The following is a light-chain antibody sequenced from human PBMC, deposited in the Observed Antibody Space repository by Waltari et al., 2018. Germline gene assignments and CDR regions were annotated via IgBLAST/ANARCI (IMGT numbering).Light chain of an antibody. CDR3: QQYGSSVMYT. CDR2: GAS. J-gene: IGKJ2*01. V-gene: IGKV3-20*01. CDR1: QSLSKKY. Sequence: VLTQSPGTLSLSPGERVTLSCRASQSLSKKYLAWYQQKPGQAPRLLIYGASSRAAGSPDRFSGSGSGTDFTLTISRLEPKDFAMYYCQQYGSSVMYTFGQGTKLEIK.